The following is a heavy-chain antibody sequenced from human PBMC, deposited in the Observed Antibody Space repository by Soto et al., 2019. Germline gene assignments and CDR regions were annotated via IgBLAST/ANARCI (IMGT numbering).Heavy chain of an antibody. Sequence: LSLTCAVSGGSFTSNNWWTWVLQPPGQGLEWIGEIYRTGSTNYNPSLKSRVTISLDKSENQFSLKVTSLTAADTAVYYCASRDPGTSVDYWGQGTLVTVSS. CDR2: IYRTGST. J-gene: IGHJ4*02. CDR3: ASRDPGTSVDY. CDR1: GGSFTSNNW. D-gene: IGHD1-7*01. V-gene: IGHV4-4*02.